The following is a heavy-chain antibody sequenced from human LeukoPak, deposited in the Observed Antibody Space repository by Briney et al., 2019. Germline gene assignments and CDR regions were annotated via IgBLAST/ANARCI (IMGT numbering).Heavy chain of an antibody. D-gene: IGHD3-10*01. J-gene: IGHJ4*02. CDR1: GYTFTGYY. CDR2: INPNSGVT. CDR3: ARVGAYGSGSYLVY. Sequence: GASVKVSCKASGYTFTGYYMHWVRQAPGQGLEWMGWINPNSGVTNYAQKFQGRVTMSRDASISTAYMELSRLTSDDTAVYYCARVGAYGSGSYLVYWGQGTLVTVSS. V-gene: IGHV1-2*02.